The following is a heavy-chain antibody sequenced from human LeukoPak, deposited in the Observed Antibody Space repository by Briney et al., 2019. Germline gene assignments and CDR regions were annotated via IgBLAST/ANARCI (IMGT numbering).Heavy chain of an antibody. V-gene: IGHV1-69*04. CDR3: ARERGYGGTFDY. J-gene: IGHJ4*02. CDR2: IIPILGIA. D-gene: IGHD4-23*01. CDR1: GGTFSSYT. Sequence: SVKVSCKASGGTFSSYTISWVRQAPGQGLEWMGRIIPILGIANYAQKFQGRVTITADKSTSTAYMELSSLRSEDTAVYFCARERGYGGTFDYWGQGTLVTVSS.